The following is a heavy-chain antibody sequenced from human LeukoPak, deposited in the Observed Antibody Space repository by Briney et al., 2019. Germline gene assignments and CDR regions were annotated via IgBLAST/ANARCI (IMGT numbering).Heavy chain of an antibody. CDR1: GFTFDDYA. CDR3: AKDPTRITMVRGVEELDY. CDR2: ISGDGGST. J-gene: IGHJ4*02. Sequence: GGSLRLSCAASGFTFDDYAMHWVRQAPGKGLEWVSLISGDGGSTYYADSVKGRFTISRDNSKNSLYLQMNSLRTEDTALYYCAKDPTRITMVRGVEELDYWGQGTLVTVCS. D-gene: IGHD3-10*01. V-gene: IGHV3-43*02.